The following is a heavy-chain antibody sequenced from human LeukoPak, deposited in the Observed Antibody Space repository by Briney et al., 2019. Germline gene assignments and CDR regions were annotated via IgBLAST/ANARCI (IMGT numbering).Heavy chain of an antibody. J-gene: IGHJ3*02. CDR2: IYYSGST. D-gene: IGHD3-22*01. CDR3: ARAEITMIVVVTADAFDI. V-gene: IGHV4-61*01. CDR1: GGSVSSGSYY. Sequence: PSETLSRTCTVSGGSVSSGSYYWSWIRQPPGKGLEWIGYIYYSGSTNYNPSLKSRVTISVDTSKNQFSLKLSSVTAADTAVYYCARAEITMIVVVTADAFDIWGQGTMVTVSS.